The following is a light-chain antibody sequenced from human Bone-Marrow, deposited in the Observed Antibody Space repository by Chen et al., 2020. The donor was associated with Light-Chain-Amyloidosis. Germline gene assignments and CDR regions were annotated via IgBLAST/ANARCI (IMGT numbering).Light chain of an antibody. CDR3: QQYGTSPLT. V-gene: IGKV3-20*01. CDR2: GSS. Sequence: EIVLTQSPGTLSLSPGEGANLSCRASQTISSHYLNWYHQKFGQAPRLLIYGSSSRATGIPDRFTGSGSGTDFTLTINRLEPEDFAMYYCQQYGTSPLTFGGGTKVEIK. CDR1: QTISSHY. J-gene: IGKJ4*01.